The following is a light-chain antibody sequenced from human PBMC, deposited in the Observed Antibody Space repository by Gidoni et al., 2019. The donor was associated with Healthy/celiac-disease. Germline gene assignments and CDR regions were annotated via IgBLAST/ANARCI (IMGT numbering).Light chain of an antibody. J-gene: IGLJ2*01. V-gene: IGLV2-14*01. CDR2: EVS. Sequence: QSALTQPASVSGSPGPSITIPCTGTSSDVGGYHSVSWYQQHPGKAPQLMIYEVSNRPSRVSNRFSGSKSGNTASLTISGLQAEDDADYYCSSYTSSSTLVVFGGGTKLTVL. CDR3: SSYTSSSTLVV. CDR1: SSDVGGYHS.